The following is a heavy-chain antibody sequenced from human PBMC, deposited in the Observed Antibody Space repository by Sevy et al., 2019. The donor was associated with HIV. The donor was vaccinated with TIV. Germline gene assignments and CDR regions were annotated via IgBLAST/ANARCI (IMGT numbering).Heavy chain of an antibody. V-gene: IGHV3-30*04. CDR2: ISYDGKNK. J-gene: IGHJ4*02. CDR3: AREGQLWFVYYFDD. D-gene: IGHD3-10*01. Sequence: GGSLRLSCAASGFTFRNYAMNWVRQAPGKGLERVALISYDGKNKYYSESVKDRFTISRDNSQNTLYLQMTSLRPEDSAVYYCAREGQLWFVYYFDDWGQGALVTVSS. CDR1: GFTFRNYA.